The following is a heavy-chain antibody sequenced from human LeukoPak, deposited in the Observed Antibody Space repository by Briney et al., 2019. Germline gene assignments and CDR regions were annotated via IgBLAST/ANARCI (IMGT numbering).Heavy chain of an antibody. CDR2: ISSNGGST. V-gene: IGHV3-64*01. Sequence: GGSLRLSCAASGFTFGSYAMHWVRQAPGKGLEYVSAISSNGGSTYYANSVKGRFTISRDNSKNTLYLQMGSLRAEDMAVYYCARAPNWNYGTFDYWGQGTLVTVSS. J-gene: IGHJ4*02. CDR3: ARAPNWNYGTFDY. D-gene: IGHD1-7*01. CDR1: GFTFGSYA.